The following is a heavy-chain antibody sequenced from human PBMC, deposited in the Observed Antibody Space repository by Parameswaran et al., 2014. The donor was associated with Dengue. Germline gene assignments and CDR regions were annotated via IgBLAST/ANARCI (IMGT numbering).Heavy chain of an antibody. J-gene: IGHJ5*02. D-gene: IGHD3-10*01. CDR3: ARHEAGLLWFGELLGDNWFDP. V-gene: IGHV4-34*01. Sequence: RWIRQPPGKGLEWIGEINHSGSTNYNPSLKSRVTISVDTSKNQFSLKLSSVTAADTAVYYCARHEAGLLWFGELLGDNWFDPWGQRTLVTVSS. CDR2: INHSGST.